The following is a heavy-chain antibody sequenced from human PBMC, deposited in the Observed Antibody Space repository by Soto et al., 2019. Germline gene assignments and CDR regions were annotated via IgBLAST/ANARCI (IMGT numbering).Heavy chain of an antibody. V-gene: IGHV1-3*01. Sequence: QVQLVQSGAEVKKPGASVKVSCKASGYTFTSYAMHWVRQAPGQRLEWMGWINAGNGNTKYSQKFQGRVTITRDTSARTAYMDLSSLRSEDTAVYYCARAVPYYDSSGTYAFDIWGQGTMVTVSS. CDR3: ARAVPYYDSSGTYAFDI. CDR2: INAGNGNT. J-gene: IGHJ3*02. D-gene: IGHD3-22*01. CDR1: GYTFTSYA.